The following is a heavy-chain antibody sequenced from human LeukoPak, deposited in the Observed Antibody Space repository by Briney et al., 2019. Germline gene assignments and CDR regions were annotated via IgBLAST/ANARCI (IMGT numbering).Heavy chain of an antibody. CDR1: GYTFSAYY. CDR2: ISPNSGAT. D-gene: IGHD1-26*01. CDR3: AREISVSGSFSRLDY. J-gene: IGHJ4*02. V-gene: IGHV1-2*02. Sequence: ASVKVSCKASGYTFSAYYIHWVRQAPGQGLEWLGWISPNSGATSYAPKFQGRVTMARDTSISIAYMELTSLRSDDTAVYYCAREISVSGSFSRLDYWGQGTLVTASS.